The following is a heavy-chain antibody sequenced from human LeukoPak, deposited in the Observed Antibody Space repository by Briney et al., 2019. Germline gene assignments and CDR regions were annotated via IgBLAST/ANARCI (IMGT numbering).Heavy chain of an antibody. D-gene: IGHD1-26*01. CDR3: AKVLEGGSVYYYHYMDV. Sequence: PGGSLRLSCAASGFTFSSDAMSWVRQAPGKGLEWVSGISGSGDYTYYADSVKGRFTISRDDSQNTLYLQMNSLRAEDTAVYYCAKVLEGGSVYYYHYMDVWGKGTTVTVSS. V-gene: IGHV3-23*01. CDR1: GFTFSSDA. J-gene: IGHJ6*03. CDR2: ISGSGDYT.